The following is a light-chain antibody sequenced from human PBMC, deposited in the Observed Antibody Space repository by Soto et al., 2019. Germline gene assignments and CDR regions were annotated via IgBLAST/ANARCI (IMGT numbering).Light chain of an antibody. CDR2: DVT. CDR1: SSDVGNYNL. CDR3: CSYTRSTSVV. V-gene: IGLV2-23*02. J-gene: IGLJ3*02. Sequence: QSALTQPASVSGSPGQSITISCTGTSSDVGNYNLVSWFQQHPGKAPKLMIYDVTKRPSGVSNRFSGSKSGNTASLTISGLQAEDDADYYCCSYTRSTSVVFGGGTKLTVL.